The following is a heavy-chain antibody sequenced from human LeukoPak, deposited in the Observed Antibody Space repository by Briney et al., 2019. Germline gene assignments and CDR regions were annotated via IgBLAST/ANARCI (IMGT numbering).Heavy chain of an antibody. CDR2: INPSGGST. D-gene: IGHD6-13*01. V-gene: IGHV1-46*01. J-gene: IGHJ5*02. CDR3: ARDVVAAAGNNWFDP. Sequence: GASVKVSCKASGYTFTSYYMHWVRQAPGQGLEWMGIINPSGGSTSYAQKFQGRVTMARDMSTSTVYMELSSLRSEDTAVYYCARDVVAAAGNNWFDPWGQGTLVTVSS. CDR1: GYTFTSYY.